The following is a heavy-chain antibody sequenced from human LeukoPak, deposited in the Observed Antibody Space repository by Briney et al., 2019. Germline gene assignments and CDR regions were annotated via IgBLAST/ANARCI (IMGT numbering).Heavy chain of an antibody. J-gene: IGHJ6*03. CDR3: ARDYYDFWRGYYYYYLDV. CDR2: IYTSGST. CDR1: GGSISSGSYY. V-gene: IGHV4-61*02. D-gene: IGHD3-3*01. Sequence: SQTLSLTCTVSGGSISSGSYYWSWIRQPAGKGLEWIGRIYTSGSTNYNPSLKSRVTISVDTSKNQFSLKLSSVTAANTAVYHCARDYYDFWRGYYYYYLDVWGNGTTVTVSS.